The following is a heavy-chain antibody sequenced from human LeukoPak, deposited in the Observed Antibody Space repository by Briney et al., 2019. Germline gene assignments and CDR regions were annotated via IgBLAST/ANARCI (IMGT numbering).Heavy chain of an antibody. D-gene: IGHD3-3*01. V-gene: IGHV1-46*01. J-gene: IGHJ4*02. CDR3: ARDEYGFWSGYYWVFDY. CDR2: INPSGGST. Sequence: ASVKVSCKASGYTFTSYYMHWVRQAPGQGLEWMGIINPSGGSTSYAQKFQGRVTMTRDTSTSTVYMELSSLRSEDTAVYYCARDEYGFWSGYYWVFDYWGQGTLVTVSS. CDR1: GYTFTSYY.